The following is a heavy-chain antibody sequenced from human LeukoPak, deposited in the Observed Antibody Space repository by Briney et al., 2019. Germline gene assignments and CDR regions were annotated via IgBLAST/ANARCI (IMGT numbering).Heavy chain of an antibody. CDR1: GGSISSSSYY. J-gene: IGHJ5*02. CDR2: IYYSGST. D-gene: IGHD3-3*01. Sequence: SETLSLTCTVSGGSISSSSYYWGWIRQPPGKGLEWIGSIYYSGSTYYNPSLKSRVTISVDTSKNQFSLKLSSVTAADTAVYYCARHQNYDFWSGYYTPNWFDPWGQGTLVTVSS. CDR3: ARHQNYDFWSGYYTPNWFDP. V-gene: IGHV4-39*01.